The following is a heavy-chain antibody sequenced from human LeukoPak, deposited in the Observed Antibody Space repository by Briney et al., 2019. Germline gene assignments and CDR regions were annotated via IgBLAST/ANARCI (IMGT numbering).Heavy chain of an antibody. J-gene: IGHJ3*02. D-gene: IGHD5-24*01. CDR1: GFTFSSYA. V-gene: IGHV3-30*04. CDR3: ARVWRLHHAFDI. Sequence: PGGSLRLSCAASGFTFSSYAMHWVRQAPGKGLEWVAVISYDGSNKYYADSVKGRFTISRDNAKNSLYLQMNSLRAEDTAVYYCARVWRLHHAFDIWGQGTMVTVSS. CDR2: ISYDGSNK.